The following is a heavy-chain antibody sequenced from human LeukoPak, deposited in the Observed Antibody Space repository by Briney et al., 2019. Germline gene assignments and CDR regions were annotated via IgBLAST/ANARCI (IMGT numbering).Heavy chain of an antibody. V-gene: IGHV3-48*03. CDR3: AKDATAVVGTVYMDV. J-gene: IGHJ6*03. CDR2: ISTSGSTK. Sequence: GGSLRLSCAASGFTFSSFEMNWVRQAPGQGLEWLSHISTSGSTKYYANSVEGRFTISRDNAKNSLYLQMNSLRAEDTAVYYCAKDATAVVGTVYMDVWGKGTTVTISS. CDR1: GFTFSSFE. D-gene: IGHD6-13*01.